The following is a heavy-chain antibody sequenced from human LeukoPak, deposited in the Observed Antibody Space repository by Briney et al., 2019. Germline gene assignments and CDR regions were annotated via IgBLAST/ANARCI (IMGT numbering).Heavy chain of an antibody. D-gene: IGHD6-13*01. CDR3: AKGSIAAARFDY. CDR1: GFTFSSYA. V-gene: IGHV3-23*01. Sequence: GGSLRLSCAASGFTFSSYAMSWVRQAPGKGLEWVSAISGSGGSTYYADSVKGRFTISRDNAKNSLYLQMNSLRAEDTALYYCAKGSIAAARFDYWGQGTLVTVSS. CDR2: ISGSGGST. J-gene: IGHJ4*02.